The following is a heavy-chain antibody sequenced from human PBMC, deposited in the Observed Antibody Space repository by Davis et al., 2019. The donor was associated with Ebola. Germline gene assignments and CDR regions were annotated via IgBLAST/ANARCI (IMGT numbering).Heavy chain of an antibody. V-gene: IGHV1-46*01. CDR2: INPSGGGT. Sequence: AASVKVSCKASGYTFTSYYIHWVRQAPGQGLEWMGMINPSGGGTSYAQKFQDRVTMTRDTSTSTVYMELSSLRSEDTAVYYCARDSEDIVILPDAIDYWGQGTLVTVSS. CDR3: ARDSEDIVILPDAIDY. D-gene: IGHD2-2*01. CDR1: GYTFTSYY. J-gene: IGHJ4*02.